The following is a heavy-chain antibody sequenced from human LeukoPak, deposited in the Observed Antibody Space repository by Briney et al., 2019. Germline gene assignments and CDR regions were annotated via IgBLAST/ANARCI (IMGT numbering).Heavy chain of an antibody. J-gene: IGHJ4*02. D-gene: IGHD6-19*01. CDR3: ARDYSGWYTH. V-gene: IGHV3-7*01. Sequence: PGGSLRLSCAASGINFSRYWMSWVRQAPGKGLEWVASIKEDGSAKNYVDSVWGRFTMSRDNAKNSLYLQMNSLRAEDTAVYYCARDYSGWYTHWGQGTLVTVSS. CDR2: IKEDGSAK. CDR1: GINFSRYW.